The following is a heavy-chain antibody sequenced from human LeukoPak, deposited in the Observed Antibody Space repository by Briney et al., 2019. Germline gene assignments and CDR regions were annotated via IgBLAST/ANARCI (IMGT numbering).Heavy chain of an antibody. Sequence: PGGSLRLSCAASAYTFSSYAMSWVRQAPGKGLEWVSAISGSGGSTYYADSVKGRFTISRDNSKNTLYLQMNSLRAEDTAVYYCAKGTELRDFDWEGDAFDICGQGTMVTVSS. CDR2: ISGSGGST. CDR3: AKGTELRDFDWEGDAFDI. J-gene: IGHJ3*02. CDR1: AYTFSSYA. D-gene: IGHD3-9*01. V-gene: IGHV3-23*01.